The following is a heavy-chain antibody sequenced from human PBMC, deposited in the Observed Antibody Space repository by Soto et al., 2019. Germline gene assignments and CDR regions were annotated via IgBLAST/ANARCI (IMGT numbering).Heavy chain of an antibody. CDR1: GYTFTSFA. V-gene: IGHV1-3*01. CDR3: ARDYYDSSGYSNWFDP. J-gene: IGHJ5*02. CDR2: ISAGNGNT. Sequence: ASVKVSCKASGYTFTSFAIHWVRQAPGQRLEWMGWISAGNGNTKYAQKFQGRVTMTRDTSANTAYMELRSLRSDDTAVYYCARDYYDSSGYSNWFDPWGQGTLVTVSS. D-gene: IGHD3-22*01.